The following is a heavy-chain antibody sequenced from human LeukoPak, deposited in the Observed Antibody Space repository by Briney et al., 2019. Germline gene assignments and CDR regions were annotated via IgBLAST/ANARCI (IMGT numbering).Heavy chain of an antibody. V-gene: IGHV4-39*07. CDR1: GGSISSSSYY. Sequence: SEILSLTCTVSGGSISSSSYYWGWIRQPPGKGLEWIGSIYYSGSTYYNPSLKSRVTISVDTSKNQFSLKLSSVTAADTAVYYCASENYGAPGRSGWFDPWGQGTLVTVSS. CDR2: IYYSGST. J-gene: IGHJ5*02. D-gene: IGHD4-17*01. CDR3: ASENYGAPGRSGWFDP.